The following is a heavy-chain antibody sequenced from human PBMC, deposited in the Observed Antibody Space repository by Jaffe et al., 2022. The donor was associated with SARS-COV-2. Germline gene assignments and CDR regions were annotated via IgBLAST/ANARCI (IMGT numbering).Heavy chain of an antibody. CDR1: GGSFSGYY. CDR3: ARAHDILTGYTRYFQH. D-gene: IGHD3-9*01. CDR2: INHSGST. Sequence: QVQLQQWGAGLLKPSETLSLTCAVYGGSFSGYYWSWIRQPPGKGLEWIGEINHSGSTNYNPSLKSRVTISVDTSKNQFSLKLSSVTAADTAVYYCARAHDILTGYTRYFQHWGQGTLVTVSS. V-gene: IGHV4-34*01. J-gene: IGHJ1*01.